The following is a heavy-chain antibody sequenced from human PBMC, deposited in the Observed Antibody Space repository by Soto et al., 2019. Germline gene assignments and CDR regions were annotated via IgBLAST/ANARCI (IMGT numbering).Heavy chain of an antibody. CDR3: AKDQASGQGSFDS. V-gene: IGHV3-30*18. J-gene: IGHJ4*02. CDR1: GFTFNIYG. Sequence: GGSLRLSCAASGFTFNIYGMHWVRQAPDKGLEWVALISYDGSNQYYADSVKGRFTISRDNSKNTLFLQMNSLRADDTAVYYCAKDQASGQGSFDSRGQGTLVTVSS. CDR2: ISYDGSNQ.